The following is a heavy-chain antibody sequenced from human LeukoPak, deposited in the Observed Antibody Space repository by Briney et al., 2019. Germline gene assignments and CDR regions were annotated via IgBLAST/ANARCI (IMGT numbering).Heavy chain of an antibody. Sequence: GGSLRLSCAASGFTFSNAWMSWVRQAPGKGLEWVGRIKSKTDGGTTDYAAPVKGRFTISRDDSKNTLYLHMNSLKTEDTAVYYCTTDVRYCSSTSCHRFDYWGQGTLVTVSS. D-gene: IGHD2-2*01. V-gene: IGHV3-15*01. CDR2: IKSKTDGGTT. CDR3: TTDVRYCSSTSCHRFDY. J-gene: IGHJ4*02. CDR1: GFTFSNAW.